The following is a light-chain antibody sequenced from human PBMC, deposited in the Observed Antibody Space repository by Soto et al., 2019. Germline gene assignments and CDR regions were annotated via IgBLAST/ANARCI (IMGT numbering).Light chain of an antibody. CDR1: QSVSSS. J-gene: IGKJ2*01. CDR2: DAS. CDR3: HQRSNWPRT. V-gene: IGKV3-11*01. Sequence: EIVLTQYPATLSLSPGERATLSCRASQSVSSSLGWYQQIPGQAPRLLIYDASNRATGIPARFSGSGSGTDFTLTISSLEPEDFAVYYCHQRSNWPRTFGQGNKLEIK.